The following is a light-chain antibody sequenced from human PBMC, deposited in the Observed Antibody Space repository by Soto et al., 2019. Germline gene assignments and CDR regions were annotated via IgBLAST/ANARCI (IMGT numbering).Light chain of an antibody. CDR2: GAS. V-gene: IGKV3-20*01. Sequence: EIVFTQSPGTLSLSPGERATLSCRAIQSVSSSYLAWYQQKPGQAPRLLIYGASSRATGIPDRFSGSGSGTDFTLTISRLEPEDFAVYYCQQYGSSPRTFGQGTKV. CDR1: QSVSSSY. J-gene: IGKJ1*01. CDR3: QQYGSSPRT.